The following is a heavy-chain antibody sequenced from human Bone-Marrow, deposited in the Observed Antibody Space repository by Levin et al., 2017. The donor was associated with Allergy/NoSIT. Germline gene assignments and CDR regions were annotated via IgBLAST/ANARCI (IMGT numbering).Heavy chain of an antibody. CDR2: ISIDSDDI. D-gene: IGHD6-6*01. CDR1: GFTFNTYT. CDR3: ARGTIAARPDLNWFDP. V-gene: IGHV3-21*01. Sequence: GGSLRLSCAASGFTFNTYTMNWVRQAPGKGLEWVSSISIDSDDINYVDSVRGRFTVSRDNAKNSVYLQMDSLRTEDTAIYYCARGTIAARPDLNWFDPWGQGTLVTVSS. J-gene: IGHJ5*02.